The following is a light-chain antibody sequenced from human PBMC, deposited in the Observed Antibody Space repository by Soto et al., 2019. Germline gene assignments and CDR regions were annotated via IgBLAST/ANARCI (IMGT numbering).Light chain of an antibody. J-gene: IGLJ3*02. CDR1: KLGDKF. Sequence: SYELTQPPSVSVSPGQTASITCSGEKLGDKFVCWYQQKPGQSPVLVIYQDINRPSGIPERFSGSNSGNTATLTISGTQSMDEADYYCQAWDSSTVVFGGGTKLTVL. CDR3: QAWDSSTVV. V-gene: IGLV3-1*01. CDR2: QDI.